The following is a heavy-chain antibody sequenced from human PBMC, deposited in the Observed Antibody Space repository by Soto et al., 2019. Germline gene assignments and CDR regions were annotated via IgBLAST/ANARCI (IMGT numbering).Heavy chain of an antibody. CDR3: AKGGRDTAMVSHDY. V-gene: IGHV3-23*01. CDR1: GFTFSSYA. CDR2: ISGSGGST. Sequence: GGSLRLSCAASGFTFSSYAMSWVRQAPGKGLEWVSAISGSGGSTYYADSVKGRFTISRDNSKNTLYLQMNSPRAEDTAVYYCAKGGRDTAMVSHDYWGQGTLVTVSS. J-gene: IGHJ4*02. D-gene: IGHD5-18*01.